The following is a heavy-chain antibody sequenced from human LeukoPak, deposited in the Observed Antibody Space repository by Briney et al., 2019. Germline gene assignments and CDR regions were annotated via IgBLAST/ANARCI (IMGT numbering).Heavy chain of an antibody. CDR1: VFTFGSYA. J-gene: IGHJ5*02. CDR3: AKLTRGYCDSTACPNWFDP. Sequence: GRTLRLSRAASVFTFGSYAMSGVPHAPGGGLEGVSAISYNGGTTYYADSVKGRFTISRDNSKNTLYLQMNSLRGEDTAVYYCAKLTRGYCDSTACPNWFDPWGRGTLVTVSS. V-gene: IGHV3-23*01. D-gene: IGHD2-2*01. CDR2: ISYNGGTT.